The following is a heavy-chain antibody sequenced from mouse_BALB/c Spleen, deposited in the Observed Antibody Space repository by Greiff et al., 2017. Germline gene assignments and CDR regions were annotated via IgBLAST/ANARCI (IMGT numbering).Heavy chain of an antibody. CDR2: IDPYNGGT. Sequence: VQLKESGPELVKPGASVKVSCKASGYAFTSYNMYWVKQSHGKSLEWIGYIDPYNGGTSYNQKFKGKATLTVDKSSSTAYMHLNSLTSEDSAVYYCARRGPGYYAMDYWGQGTSVTVSS. V-gene: IGHV1S135*01. CDR1: GYAFTSYN. CDR3: ARRGPGYYAMDY. J-gene: IGHJ4*01.